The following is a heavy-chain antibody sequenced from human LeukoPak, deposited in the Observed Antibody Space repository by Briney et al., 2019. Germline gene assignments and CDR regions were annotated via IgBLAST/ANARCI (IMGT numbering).Heavy chain of an antibody. D-gene: IGHD6-25*01. CDR1: GFTFSSYG. V-gene: IGHV3-23*01. CDR3: AKAGANYYYSYMDV. CDR2: ISGSGGST. Sequence: PGGSLRLSCAASGFTFSSYGMSWVRQAPGKGLEWVSAISGSGGSTYYADSVKGRFTISRDNSKNTLYLQMNSLRAEDTAVYYCAKAGANYYYSYMDVWGKGTTVTVSS. J-gene: IGHJ6*03.